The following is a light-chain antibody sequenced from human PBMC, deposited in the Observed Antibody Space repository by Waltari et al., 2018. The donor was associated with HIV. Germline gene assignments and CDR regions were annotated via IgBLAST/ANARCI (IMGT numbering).Light chain of an antibody. CDR2: DAA. J-gene: IGKJ1*01. CDR1: QSVTRNY. CDR3: QQYATSPT. Sequence: DIVLTQSPAPLSLSPGERATLSCGASQSVTRNYLAWYQQKRGLAPRLLIYDAASRATGIPDRFSGSGSGTDFTLTITRLEPEDFAVYYCQQYATSPTFGQGTKVEIK. V-gene: IGKV3D-20*01.